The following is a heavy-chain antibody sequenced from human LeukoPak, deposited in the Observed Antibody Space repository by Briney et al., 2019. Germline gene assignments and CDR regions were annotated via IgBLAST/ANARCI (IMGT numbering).Heavy chain of an antibody. CDR3: ARSWYYYETGGYYFDY. J-gene: IGHJ4*02. Sequence: GGSLRLSCAASGFTFSSYGMSWVRQDPGKGLEWVSSISASGGTTYYADSVKGRFTISRDNSKNTLYLQMNSLRAEDTAVYYCARSWYYYETGGYYFDYWGQGTLVTVSS. V-gene: IGHV3-23*01. CDR1: GFTFSSYG. D-gene: IGHD3-10*01. CDR2: ISASGGTT.